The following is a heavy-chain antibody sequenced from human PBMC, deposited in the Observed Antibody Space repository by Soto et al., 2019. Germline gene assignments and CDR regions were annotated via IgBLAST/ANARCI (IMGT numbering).Heavy chain of an antibody. J-gene: IGHJ6*02. CDR3: ARDFPLRGAAAGTWFYYYRMDV. CDR1: GYAFTSYA. Sequence: ASVKVSCKASGYAFTSYAMHWVRQAPGQRLEWMGWINAGNGNTKYSQKFQGRVTITRDTSASTAYMELSSLRSEDTAVYYCARDFPLRGAAAGTWFYYYRMDVWGQGTTVTVYS. CDR2: INAGNGNT. D-gene: IGHD6-13*01. V-gene: IGHV1-3*01.